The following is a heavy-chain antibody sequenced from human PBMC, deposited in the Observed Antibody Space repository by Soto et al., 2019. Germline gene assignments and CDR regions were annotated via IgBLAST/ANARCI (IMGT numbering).Heavy chain of an antibody. CDR3: VGTGTTDDF. CDR2: IFYSGDT. D-gene: IGHD1-7*01. V-gene: IGHV4-30-4*01. CDR1: GASVNTGDYY. Sequence: VQLQGSGPGLVKPSQTLSLTCTVSGASVNTGDYYWSYIRQPPGKGLEWLGYIFYSGDTYYNPSLQSRATISLNTSRNQFSLTLTSVTGADTAVYYCVGTGTTDDFWGQGTLVTVSS. J-gene: IGHJ1*01.